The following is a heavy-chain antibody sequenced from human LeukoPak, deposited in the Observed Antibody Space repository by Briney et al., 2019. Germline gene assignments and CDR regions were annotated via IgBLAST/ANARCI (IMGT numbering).Heavy chain of an antibody. J-gene: IGHJ5*02. D-gene: IGHD3-10*01. V-gene: IGHV4-34*01. CDR3: ARGRGLRAVNNWFDP. CDR1: GGSFSGYY. CDR2: VNHSGST. Sequence: SETLSLTCAVYGGSFSGYYCTWIRQPPGKGLEWIGEVNHSGSTNYNPSLKSRVTISVYTSKNQFSLELTSVTAADTAVYYCARGRGLRAVNNWFDPWGQGTLVTVSS.